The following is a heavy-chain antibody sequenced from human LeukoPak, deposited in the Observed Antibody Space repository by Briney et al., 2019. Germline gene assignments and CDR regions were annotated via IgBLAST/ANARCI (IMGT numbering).Heavy chain of an antibody. Sequence: PGGSLRLSCAASGFTFSSYAMTWVRQAPGKGLEWVSGISGSGDSTDYADSVKGRITISRDNSKNTLYLQMNSLRAEDTAVYYCAKRGYCRGGTCFSHDAFDIWGQGTMVTVSS. J-gene: IGHJ3*02. D-gene: IGHD2-15*01. CDR3: AKRGYCRGGTCFSHDAFDI. CDR2: ISGSGDST. CDR1: GFTFSSYA. V-gene: IGHV3-23*01.